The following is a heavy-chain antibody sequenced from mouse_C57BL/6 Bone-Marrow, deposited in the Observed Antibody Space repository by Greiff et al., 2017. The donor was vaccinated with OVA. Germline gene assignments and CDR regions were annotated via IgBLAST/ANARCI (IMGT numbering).Heavy chain of an antibody. J-gene: IGHJ2*01. CDR2: INYDGSST. CDR3: AREGSFCMRLRRGYYFDY. V-gene: IGHV5-16*01. CDR1: GFTFSDYY. D-gene: IGHD2-4*01. Sequence: EVKLVESEGGLVQPGSSMKLSCTASGFTFSDYYMAWVRQVPEKGLEWVANINYDGSSTYYLDSLKSRFIISRDNAKNILYLQMSSLKSEDTATYYCAREGSFCMRLRRGYYFDYWGQGTTLTVSS.